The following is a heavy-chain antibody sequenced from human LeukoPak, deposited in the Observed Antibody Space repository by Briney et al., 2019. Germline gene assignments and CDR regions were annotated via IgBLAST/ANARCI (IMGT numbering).Heavy chain of an antibody. CDR1: GGSISSYY. D-gene: IGHD3-22*01. CDR3: ARGSPDYYDSSGYCAFDI. Sequence: SETLSLTCTVSGGSISSYYWSWIRQPPGKGLEWIGYIYYSGSTNYNPSLKSRVTISVDTSKNQFSLKLSSVTAADTAVYYCARGSPDYYDSSGYCAFDIWGQGTMVTVSS. CDR2: IYYSGST. J-gene: IGHJ3*02. V-gene: IGHV4-59*01.